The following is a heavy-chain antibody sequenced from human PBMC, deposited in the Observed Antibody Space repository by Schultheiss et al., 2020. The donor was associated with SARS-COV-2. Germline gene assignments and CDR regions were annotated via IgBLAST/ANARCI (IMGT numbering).Heavy chain of an antibody. J-gene: IGHJ4*02. CDR3: ARGGSYGSSSLYYFDY. CDR1: GGSISSGGYS. Sequence: SETLSLTCAVSGGSISSGGYSWSWIRQPPGKGLEWIGYIYHSGSTYYNPSLKSRVTISVDRSKNQFSLKLSSVTAADTAVYYCARGGSYGSSSLYYFDYWGQGTLVTVSS. D-gene: IGHD3-10*01. V-gene: IGHV4-30-2*01. CDR2: IYHSGST.